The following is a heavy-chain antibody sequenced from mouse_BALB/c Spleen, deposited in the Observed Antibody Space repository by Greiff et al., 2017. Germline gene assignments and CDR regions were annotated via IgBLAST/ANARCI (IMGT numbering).Heavy chain of an antibody. CDR3: VYGNYGWYFDV. CDR1: GYTFTSYV. V-gene: IGHV1-14*01. J-gene: IGHJ1*01. CDR2: INPYNDGT. Sequence: EVQLQQSGPELVKPGASVKMSCKASGYTFTSYVMHWVKQKPGQGLEWIGYINPYNDGTKYNEKFKGKATLTSDKSSSTAYMELSSLTSEDSAVYYCVYGNYGWYFDVWGAGTTVTVSS. D-gene: IGHD2-10*02.